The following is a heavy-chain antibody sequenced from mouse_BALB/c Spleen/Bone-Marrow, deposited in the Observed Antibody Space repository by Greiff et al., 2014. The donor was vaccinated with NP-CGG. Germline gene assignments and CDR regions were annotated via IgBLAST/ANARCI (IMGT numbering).Heavy chain of an antibody. D-gene: IGHD2-2*01. CDR2: IGPANGNT. CDR3: ASYVYGYYFDY. CDR1: GFNIKDTY. V-gene: IGHV14-3*02. Sequence: EVQLVESGAELVKPGASVKLSCTASGFNIKDTYMHWVKQRPEQGLEWIGRIGPANGNTKYDPKFQGKATITADTSSNTAYLQLSSLTSEDTAVYYCASYVYGYYFDYWGQGTTLTVSS. J-gene: IGHJ2*01.